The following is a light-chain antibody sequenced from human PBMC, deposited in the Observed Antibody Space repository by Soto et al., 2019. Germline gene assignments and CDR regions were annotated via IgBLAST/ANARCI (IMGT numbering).Light chain of an antibody. CDR3: SSYTTTGTQV. J-gene: IGLJ1*01. CDR1: TSDVGGFDY. V-gene: IGLV2-14*03. CDR2: DVS. Sequence: QSVLTQPASVSGGPGQSISLSCTGRTSDVGGFDYVSWYQQHPGKAPKLMIFDVSNRPSGVSDRFSGSKSGNTASLTISGLQAEDEADYYCSSYTTTGTQVFGTGTKVTVL.